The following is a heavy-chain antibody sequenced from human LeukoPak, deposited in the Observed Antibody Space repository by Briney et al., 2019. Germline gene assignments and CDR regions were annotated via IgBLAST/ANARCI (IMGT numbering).Heavy chain of an antibody. CDR1: GYSISSGYY. D-gene: IGHD1/OR15-1a*01. Sequence: PSETLSLTCAVSGYSISSGYYWGWIRQPPGKGLEWIGSIYHSGSTYYNPSLKSRVTISVDTSKNQFSLKLSSVTAADTAVYYCARQHEQPHNIPFDYWGQGTLVTVSS. V-gene: IGHV4-38-2*01. J-gene: IGHJ4*02. CDR3: ARQHEQPHNIPFDY. CDR2: IYHSGST.